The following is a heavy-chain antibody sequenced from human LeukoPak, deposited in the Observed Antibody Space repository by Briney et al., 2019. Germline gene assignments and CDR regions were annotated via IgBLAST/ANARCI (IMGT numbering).Heavy chain of an antibody. CDR2: IYPGDSDT. Sequence: GVSLKISCKGFGYSFTNFWIGWVRQMPGKGLEWMGIIYPGDSDTRYSPSFQGQVTISADKSISTAYLQWSSLKASDTAMYYCARARAGTKDYWGQGTLVTVSS. D-gene: IGHD1-1*01. J-gene: IGHJ4*02. CDR3: ARARAGTKDY. V-gene: IGHV5-51*01. CDR1: GYSFTNFW.